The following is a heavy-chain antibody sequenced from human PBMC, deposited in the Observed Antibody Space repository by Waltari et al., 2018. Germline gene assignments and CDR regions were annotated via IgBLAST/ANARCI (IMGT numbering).Heavy chain of an antibody. Sequence: QVQLQESGPGLVKPSETLSLTCAVSGYSISSGYYWGWIRQPPGKGLEWFGSIYHRGGTYCNPSPNVRVTISVDTSKNQFSLKLSSVTAADTAVYDCARVTPAPDYGEPTFDYWGQGTLVTVSS. V-gene: IGHV4-38-2*01. D-gene: IGHD4-17*01. CDR2: IYHRGGT. J-gene: IGHJ4*02. CDR1: GYSISSGYY. CDR3: ARVTPAPDYGEPTFDY.